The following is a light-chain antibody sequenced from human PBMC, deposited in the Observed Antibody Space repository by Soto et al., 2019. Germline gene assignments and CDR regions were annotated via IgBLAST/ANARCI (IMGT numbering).Light chain of an antibody. V-gene: IGKV1-5*03. J-gene: IGKJ1*01. Sequence: DIQMTQSPSTLSASVGDIFPITCRASQTISSWLAWYQQKPGKAPKLLIYKASTLKSGVPSRFSGSGSGTEFTLTISSLQPDDFATYYCQHYNSYSEAFGQGTKVDI. CDR1: QTISSW. CDR2: KAS. CDR3: QHYNSYSEA.